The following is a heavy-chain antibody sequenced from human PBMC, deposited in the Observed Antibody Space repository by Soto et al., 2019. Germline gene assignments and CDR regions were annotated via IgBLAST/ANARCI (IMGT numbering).Heavy chain of an antibody. J-gene: IGHJ6*03. CDR2: IYYSGST. CDR1: GGSISSSSYY. Sequence: PSETLSLTCTVSGGSISSSSYYWGWIRQPPGKGLEWIGSIYYSGSTYYNPSLKSRVTISVDTSKNQFSLKLSSVTAADTAVYYCARHRKVRGVTLAQFYMDVWGKGTTVTVSS. CDR3: ARHRKVRGVTLAQFYMDV. V-gene: IGHV4-39*01. D-gene: IGHD3-10*01.